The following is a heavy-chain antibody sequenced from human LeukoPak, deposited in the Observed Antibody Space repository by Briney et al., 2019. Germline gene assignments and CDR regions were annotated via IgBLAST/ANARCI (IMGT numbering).Heavy chain of an antibody. Sequence: SQTLSLTRDISGDSVSSQSAAWNWIRQSPSRGLEWLGRTYYRSKWYSDPPLSVKSRITIKADTSKNQISLQLNSVTPEDTGVYYCASSTNWYNWFDPWGQGTLVTVSS. CDR2: TYYRSKWYS. V-gene: IGHV6-1*01. CDR3: ASSTNWYNWFDP. J-gene: IGHJ5*02. D-gene: IGHD5-24*01. CDR1: GDSVSSQSAA.